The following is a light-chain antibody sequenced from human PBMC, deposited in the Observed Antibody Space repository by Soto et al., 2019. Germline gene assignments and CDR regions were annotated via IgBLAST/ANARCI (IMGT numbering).Light chain of an antibody. Sequence: QSVLTQPPSASGTPGQRVTISCSGSSSNIGSNNVNWYQQLPGTAPKLVIYSNIQRPSGVPDRFSGSKSGTSASLAISGLLSDGEADYYCAAWDDSLHVYVFGAGTKVTVL. CDR2: SNI. J-gene: IGLJ1*01. CDR3: AAWDDSLHVYV. CDR1: SSNIGSNN. V-gene: IGLV1-44*01.